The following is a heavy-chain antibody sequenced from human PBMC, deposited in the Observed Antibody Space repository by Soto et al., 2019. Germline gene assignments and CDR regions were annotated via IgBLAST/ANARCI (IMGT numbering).Heavy chain of an antibody. CDR1: GFTFSSYD. V-gene: IGHV3-13*01. J-gene: IGHJ6*03. Sequence: EVQLVESGGGLVQPGGSLRLSCAASGFTFSSYDMPWVRQATGKGLEWVSAIGTDGDTYYPGSVTGRFTISRENAKNSLCLQMNSLRAGDTAVYYCARAGPYWSSTSCYFGVDYYFKDVWGKGTTVTVSS. CDR2: IGTDGDT. D-gene: IGHD2-2*01. CDR3: ARAGPYWSSTSCYFGVDYYFKDV.